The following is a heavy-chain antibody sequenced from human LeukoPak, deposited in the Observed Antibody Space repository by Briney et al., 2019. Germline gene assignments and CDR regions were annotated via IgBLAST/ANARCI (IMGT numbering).Heavy chain of an antibody. CDR2: ISGSGGST. CDR3: ARDPQRYYYDSSGYPDY. V-gene: IGHV3-23*01. CDR1: GFTFSSYA. J-gene: IGHJ4*02. D-gene: IGHD3-22*01. Sequence: PGGSLRLSCAASGFTFSSYAMSWVRQAPGKGLEWVSAISGSGGSTYYADSVKGRFTISRDNSKNTLYLQMNSLRAEDTAVYYCARDPQRYYYDSSGYPDYWGQGTLVTVSS.